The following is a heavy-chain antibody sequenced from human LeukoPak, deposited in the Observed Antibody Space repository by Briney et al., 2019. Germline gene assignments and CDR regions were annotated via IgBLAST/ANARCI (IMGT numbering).Heavy chain of an antibody. J-gene: IGHJ4*02. CDR2: ISGFGNYI. CDR1: GFPFSSYS. Sequence: GGSLRLSCAASGFPFSSYSMTWVRQAPGKGLEWVSSISGFGNYIYYADSVKGRFTISRDNAKNSLYLLMNSLRAEDTAVYYCARITYDYDSSGYTEDWGQGTLVTASS. CDR3: ARITYDYDSSGYTED. V-gene: IGHV3-21*01. D-gene: IGHD3-22*01.